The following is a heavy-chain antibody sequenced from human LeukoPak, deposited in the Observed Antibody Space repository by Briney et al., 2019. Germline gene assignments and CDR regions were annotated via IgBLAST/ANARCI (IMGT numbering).Heavy chain of an antibody. CDR2: IYPGDSDT. V-gene: IGHV5-51*01. Sequence: GESLKISCKGSGYSFTYYWIGWVRQMPGKGLEWTGIIYPGDSDTRYRPSFQGQVTISVDKSISTAYLQWSSLKASDTAMYYCARQDGNSKYYFDYWGQGTLVTISS. CDR3: ARQDGNSKYYFDY. D-gene: IGHD1-1*01. J-gene: IGHJ4*02. CDR1: GYSFTYYW.